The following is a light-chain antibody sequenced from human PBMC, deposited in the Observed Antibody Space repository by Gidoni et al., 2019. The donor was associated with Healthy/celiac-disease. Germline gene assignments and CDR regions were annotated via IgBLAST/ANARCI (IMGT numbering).Light chain of an antibody. Sequence: ELVLTQSPATLSLSPGERATLSCRASQSVSSYLAWYQQKPGQAPRLLIYDASNRATGIPARFSGSGSGTDFTLTISSLEPEDFAVYYCQQRSNWPRFTFGPGTKVEIK. V-gene: IGKV3-11*01. J-gene: IGKJ3*01. CDR1: QSVSSY. CDR2: DAS. CDR3: QQRSNWPRFT.